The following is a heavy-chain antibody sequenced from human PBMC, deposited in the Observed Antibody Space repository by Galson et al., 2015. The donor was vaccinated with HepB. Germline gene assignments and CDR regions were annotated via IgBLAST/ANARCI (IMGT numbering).Heavy chain of an antibody. D-gene: IGHD4-17*01. CDR2: INAGNGNT. V-gene: IGHV1-3*01. Sequence: SVKVSCKASGYTFTSYAMHWVRQAPGQRLEWMGWINAGNGNTKYSQKFQGRVTITRDTSASTAYMELSSLRSEDTAVYYCARGRGEGYGDFPFDYWGQGTLVTVSS. CDR3: ARGRGEGYGDFPFDY. CDR1: GYTFTSYA. J-gene: IGHJ4*02.